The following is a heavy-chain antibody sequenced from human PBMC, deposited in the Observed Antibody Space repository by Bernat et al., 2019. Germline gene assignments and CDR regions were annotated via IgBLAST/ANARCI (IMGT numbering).Heavy chain of an antibody. Sequence: QVQLVESGGGVVQPGRSLRLSCVTSGFTFSNYGMQWVRQAPGKGLEWVAVISDDGSTKHYADSVSGRCTVSRDNSKNTLYLQMNSLRAEDTAVYYCAKEKGGNYMPLDYWGQGTLVTVSS. V-gene: IGHV3-30*18. CDR2: ISDDGSTK. D-gene: IGHD1-26*01. CDR1: GFTFSNYG. CDR3: AKEKGGNYMPLDY. J-gene: IGHJ4*02.